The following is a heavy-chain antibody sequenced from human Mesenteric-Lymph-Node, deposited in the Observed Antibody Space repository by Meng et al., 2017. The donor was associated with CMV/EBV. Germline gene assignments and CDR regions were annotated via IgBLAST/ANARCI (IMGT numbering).Heavy chain of an antibody. CDR1: GDSVSSTGAA. CDR3: ARDPPFDQGLDS. V-gene: IGHV6-1*01. J-gene: IGHJ4*02. Sequence: SGDSVSSTGAAWSWLRQSPSRGLAWLGRTYFRSTWFYDYAESVKGRITVDPDTSKNQFSLHLNSVTPEDTALYYCARDPPFDQGLDSWGQGTLVTVSS. D-gene: IGHD6-19*01. CDR2: TYFRSTWFY.